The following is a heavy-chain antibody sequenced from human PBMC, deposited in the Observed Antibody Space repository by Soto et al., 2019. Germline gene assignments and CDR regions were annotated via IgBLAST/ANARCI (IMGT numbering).Heavy chain of an antibody. CDR1: AFTFSGSS. CDR3: ATRSGYYYDGMDV. Sequence: SVQVSCKASAFTFSGSSVQWVRQARGQTLEWMGWIALGSGNTNYAPKFLGRLTLTGDMSTSTAYMELNSLRSEDTAVYYCATRSGYYYDGMDVWGQGTTVTVSS. D-gene: IGHD3-22*01. J-gene: IGHJ6*02. V-gene: IGHV1-58*01. CDR2: IALGSGNT.